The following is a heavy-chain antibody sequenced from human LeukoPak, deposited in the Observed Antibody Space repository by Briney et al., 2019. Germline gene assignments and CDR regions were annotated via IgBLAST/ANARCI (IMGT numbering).Heavy chain of an antibody. V-gene: IGHV4-34*01. Sequence: SETLSLTCAVYGGSFSGYYWSWIRQPPGKGLEWIGEINHSGSTNYNPSLKSRVTISVDTSKNQFSLKLSSVTAADTAVYYCAALWKKGAARNYYYYYMDVWGKGTTVTISS. D-gene: IGHD3-10*01. CDR1: GGSFSGYY. CDR2: INHSGST. J-gene: IGHJ6*03. CDR3: AALWKKGAARNYYYYYMDV.